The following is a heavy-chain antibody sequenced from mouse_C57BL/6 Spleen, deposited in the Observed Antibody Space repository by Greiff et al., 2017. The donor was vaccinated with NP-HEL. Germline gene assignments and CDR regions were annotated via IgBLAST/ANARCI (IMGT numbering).Heavy chain of an antibody. D-gene: IGHD3-2*02. CDR1: GYSITSGYY. V-gene: IGHV3-6*01. J-gene: IGHJ2*01. CDR3: ARESSGSRFDY. CDR2: ISYDGSN. Sequence: EVKLQESGPGLVKPSQSLSLTCSVTGYSITSGYYWNWIRQFPGNKLEWMGYISYDGSNNYNPSLKNRISITRDTSKNQFFLKLNSVTTEDTATYYCARESSGSRFDYWGQGTTLTVSS.